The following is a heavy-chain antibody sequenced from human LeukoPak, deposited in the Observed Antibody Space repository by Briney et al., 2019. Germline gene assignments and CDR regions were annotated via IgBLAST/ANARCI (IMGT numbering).Heavy chain of an antibody. D-gene: IGHD2-15*01. CDR1: GFTFSSNC. V-gene: IGHV3-30*04. CDR3: AREALTGSWHWFDR. Sequence: AVTLRLSCAVSGFTFSSNCMHWVRQGPGKGLEWVANISYDDNNKHYADSVKGRFTISRTNSNTTLYLQMNSLRPEATAVYFCAREALTGSWHWFDRWGQGTLVTVSS. J-gene: IGHJ5*02. CDR2: ISYDDNNK.